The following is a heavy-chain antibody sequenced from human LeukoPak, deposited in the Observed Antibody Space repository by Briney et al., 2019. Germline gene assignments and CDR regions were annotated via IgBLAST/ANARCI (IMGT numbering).Heavy chain of an antibody. CDR1: GYSFTSYW. CDR2: IYPGDSDT. Sequence: GESLKISCKGSGYSFTSYWIGWVRQMPGKGLEWMGIIYPGDSDTRYSPSFQGQVTISADKSISTAYLQWSSLKASDTAMYYCARREIDYYDSRAFDIWGQGTMVTVSS. D-gene: IGHD3-22*01. CDR3: ARREIDYYDSRAFDI. V-gene: IGHV5-51*01. J-gene: IGHJ3*02.